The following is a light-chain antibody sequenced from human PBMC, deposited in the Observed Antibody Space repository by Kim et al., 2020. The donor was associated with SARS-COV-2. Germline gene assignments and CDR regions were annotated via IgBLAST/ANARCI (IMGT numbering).Light chain of an antibody. CDR1: VLAKKY. CDR3: YSAADNNWV. J-gene: IGLJ3*02. CDR2: KDS. Sequence: SYELTQPSSVSVSPGQTARITCSGDVLAKKYARGFQQKPGQAPVLVIYKDSERPSGLPERFSGSSSGTTVTLTISGAQVEDEADYYCYSAADNNWV. V-gene: IGLV3-27*01.